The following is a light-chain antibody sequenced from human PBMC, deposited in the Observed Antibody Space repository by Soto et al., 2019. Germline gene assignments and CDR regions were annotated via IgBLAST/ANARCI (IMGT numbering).Light chain of an antibody. Sequence: QSVLTQPPSASGTPGQRVTISCSGSSSNIGSNTVNWYQQLPGTAPKLLIYSNNQRPSGVPDRFSGSKSGTSASLAISGLQAEDEADYYCAAWDDSLNGVVFGVGTQLTV. J-gene: IGLJ2*01. CDR2: SNN. CDR1: SSNIGSNT. CDR3: AAWDDSLNGVV. V-gene: IGLV1-44*01.